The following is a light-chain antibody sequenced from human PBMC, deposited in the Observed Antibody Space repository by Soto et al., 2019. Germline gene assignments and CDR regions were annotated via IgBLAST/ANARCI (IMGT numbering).Light chain of an antibody. V-gene: IGKV2-40*01. J-gene: IGKJ5*01. CDR1: RSLLDSDDVHTY. CDR3: MQSIQVPIT. Sequence: DIVMTQAPVSLSVTPGEPASISCSSSRSLLDSDDVHTYVDWYLQKPGQSPQLLIYELSNRFSGVPDKFSGSGSGTDFTLKISRVEAEDVGVYYCMQSIQVPITFGQGTRLEIK. CDR2: ELS.